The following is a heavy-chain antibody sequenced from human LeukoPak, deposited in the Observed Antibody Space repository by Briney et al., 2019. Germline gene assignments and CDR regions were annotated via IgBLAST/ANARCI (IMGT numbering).Heavy chain of an antibody. V-gene: IGHV7-4-1*02. CDR2: INTNTGNP. Sequence: ASVKVSCKASGYTFTSYAMNWVRQAPGQGLEWMGWINTNTGNPTYAQGFTGPFVFSLDTSVSTAYLQISSLKAEDTAVYYCAREPSHDYGDYVNDYWGQGTLVTVSS. CDR3: AREPSHDYGDYVNDY. D-gene: IGHD4-17*01. J-gene: IGHJ4*02. CDR1: GYTFTSYA.